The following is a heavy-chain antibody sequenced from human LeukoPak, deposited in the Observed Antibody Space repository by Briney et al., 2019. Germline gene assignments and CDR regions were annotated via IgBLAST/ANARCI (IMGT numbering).Heavy chain of an antibody. D-gene: IGHD3-3*01. J-gene: IGHJ4*02. CDR3: ARHGYYDFWSGYK. CDR1: GGSISTGVYY. V-gene: IGHV4-61*02. Sequence: SETLSLTCTVSGGSISTGVYYWNWIRQAAGKGLEWIGRIQTSGSTNYNPSLKSRITISVDTSKNQFSLKLSSVTAADTAVYYCARHGYYDFWSGYKWGQGTLVTVSS. CDR2: IQTSGST.